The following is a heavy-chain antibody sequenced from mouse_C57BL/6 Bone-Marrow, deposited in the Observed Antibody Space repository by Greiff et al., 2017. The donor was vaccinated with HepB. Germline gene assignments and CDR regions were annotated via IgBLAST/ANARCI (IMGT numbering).Heavy chain of an antibody. CDR1: GYTFTSYW. D-gene: IGHD2-4*01. V-gene: IGHV1-64*01. CDR2: IHPNSGST. J-gene: IGHJ4*01. Sequence: VQLQESGAELVKPGASVKLSCKASGYTFTSYWMHWVKQRPGQGLEWIGMIHPNSGSTNYNEKFKSKATLTVDKSSSTAYMQLSSLTSEDSAVYYCARRIYYDLYAMDYWGQGTSVTVSS. CDR3: ARRIYYDLYAMDY.